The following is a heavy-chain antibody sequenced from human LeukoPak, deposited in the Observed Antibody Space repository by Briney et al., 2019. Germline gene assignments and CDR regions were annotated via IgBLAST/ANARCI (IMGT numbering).Heavy chain of an antibody. J-gene: IGHJ5*02. CDR3: ARTVGYGDYSWFDP. CDR2: IYSGNNT. D-gene: IGHD4-17*01. CDR1: GFTVSSNY. V-gene: IGHV3-53*01. Sequence: GGSLRLSCAASGFTVSSNYMSWVRQAPGKGLEWVSVIYSGNNTYYADSVKGRFTISRDTSKNTLYLQMNSLRAEDTAVYYCARTVGYGDYSWFDPWGQGTLVTVSS.